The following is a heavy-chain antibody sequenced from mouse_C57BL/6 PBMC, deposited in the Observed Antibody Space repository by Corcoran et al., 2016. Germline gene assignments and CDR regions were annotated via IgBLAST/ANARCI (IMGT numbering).Heavy chain of an antibody. CDR2: INTYSGVP. D-gene: IGHD2-4*01. CDR3: ARDDYDGAWFAY. Sequence: QIQLVQSGPELKKPGETVKISCKASGYNFTTCGMSWVKQAPGKGLKWMGWINTYSGVPTYADDFKGRFAFSLETSASTAYLQINNLKNEDTATYFCARDDYDGAWFAYWGQGTLVTVSA. CDR1: GYNFTTCG. V-gene: IGHV9-3*01. J-gene: IGHJ3*01.